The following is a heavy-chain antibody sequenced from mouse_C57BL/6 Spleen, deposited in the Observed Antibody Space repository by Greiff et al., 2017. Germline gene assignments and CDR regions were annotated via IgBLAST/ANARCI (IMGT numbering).Heavy chain of an antibody. CDR1: GFTITDYY. D-gene: IGHD3-2*02. Sequence: EVQLQQSGAELVRPGASVKMSCTASGFTITDYYMHWVKQRPEQGLEWIGRIDPEDGDTEYAATFQSKATMTADTSSNTAYLQRSSLTSEDTAVYYCTTAQATQGFTYWGQGTLVTVSA. V-gene: IGHV14-1*01. CDR2: IDPEDGDT. CDR3: TTAQATQGFTY. J-gene: IGHJ3*01.